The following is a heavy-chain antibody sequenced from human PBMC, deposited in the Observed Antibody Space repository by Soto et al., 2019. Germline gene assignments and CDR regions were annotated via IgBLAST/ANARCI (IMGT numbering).Heavy chain of an antibody. CDR1: GYTFTSYG. V-gene: IGHV1-18*01. Sequence: QVQLVQSGAEVKKPGASVKVSCRASGYTFTSYGISWVRQAPGQGLEGMGWISAYNDKTTYAQKFQGRLTMTTDTSSNTAYMELRSLRYDDTAVYYCARFTGISKWTFDSWGQGTLVTVSS. D-gene: IGHD1-26*01. CDR2: ISAYNDKT. CDR3: ARFTGISKWTFDS. J-gene: IGHJ4*02.